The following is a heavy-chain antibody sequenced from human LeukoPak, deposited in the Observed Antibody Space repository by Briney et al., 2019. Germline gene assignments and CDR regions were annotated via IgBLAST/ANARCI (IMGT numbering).Heavy chain of an antibody. CDR2: IYYSGST. V-gene: IGHV4-59*01. Sequence: SETLSLTCTVSGGSISSYYWSWIRQPPGKGLEWIGNIYYSGSTNYNPSLKSRVTISVDTSKNQFSLKLSSVTAADTAVYYCAREGPDYYDSSGYFLNWFDPWGQGTLVTVSS. CDR1: GGSISSYY. D-gene: IGHD3-22*01. CDR3: AREGPDYYDSSGYFLNWFDP. J-gene: IGHJ5*02.